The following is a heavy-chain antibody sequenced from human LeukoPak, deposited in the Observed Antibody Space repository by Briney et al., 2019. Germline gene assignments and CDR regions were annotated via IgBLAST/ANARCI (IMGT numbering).Heavy chain of an antibody. CDR3: ARDRAEGSSSWFHFDY. CDR2: ISSSSSYI. D-gene: IGHD6-13*01. V-gene: IGHV3-21*01. J-gene: IGHJ4*02. Sequence: GSLRLSCAASGFTFSSYSMNWVRQAPGKGLEWVSSISSSSSYIYYADSVKGRFTISRDNAKNSLYLQMNSLRAEDTAVYYCARDRAEGSSSWFHFDYWGQGTLVTVSS. CDR1: GFTFSSYS.